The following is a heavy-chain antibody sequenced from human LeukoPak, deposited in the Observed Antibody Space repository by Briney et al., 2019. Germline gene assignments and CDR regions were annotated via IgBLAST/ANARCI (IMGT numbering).Heavy chain of an antibody. J-gene: IGHJ4*02. V-gene: IGHV3-30*04. CDR3: VRVMTTTRNFDY. D-gene: IGHD1-1*01. CDR2: ISYDGRNK. Sequence: PGESLRLSCAASGFTFSSHPMHWVRQTPGKGLEWVAVISYDGRNKYYADSVNGRFTVSRDNTKNTLYLQMNSLRVDDMGVYYCVRVMTTTRNFDYWGPGTLVTVSS. CDR1: GFTFSSHP.